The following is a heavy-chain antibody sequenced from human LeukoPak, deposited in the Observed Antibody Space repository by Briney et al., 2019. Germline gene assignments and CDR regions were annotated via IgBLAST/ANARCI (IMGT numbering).Heavy chain of an antibody. V-gene: IGHV4-4*02. J-gene: IGHJ4*02. CDR3: ASRGAMAAGPGY. D-gene: IGHD6-13*01. Sequence: SGTLSLTCAVSGGSITSINGGGWFGQPPGKGLNWIGEIYHSGSTNYNPSLKSRVTISVDKSKNQFSLKLSSVTAADTAVYYCASRGAMAAGPGYWGQGTLVTVSS. CDR2: IYHSGST. CDR1: GGSITSING.